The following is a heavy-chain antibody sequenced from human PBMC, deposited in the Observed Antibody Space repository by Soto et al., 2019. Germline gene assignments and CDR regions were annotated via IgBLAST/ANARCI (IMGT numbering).Heavy chain of an antibody. CDR3: ARSWATVTSSLGY. J-gene: IGHJ4*02. Sequence: EVQLVESGGGLVKPGGSLRLSCAASGFTFSSYTMNWVRQAPGKGLEWVSSISSASTYIFYADSVEGRFTVSRDNAKNSLYLQMNSLRAEDTAVYYCARSWATVTSSLGYWGQGTLVTVSS. V-gene: IGHV3-21*01. CDR2: ISSASTYI. CDR1: GFTFSSYT. D-gene: IGHD4-17*01.